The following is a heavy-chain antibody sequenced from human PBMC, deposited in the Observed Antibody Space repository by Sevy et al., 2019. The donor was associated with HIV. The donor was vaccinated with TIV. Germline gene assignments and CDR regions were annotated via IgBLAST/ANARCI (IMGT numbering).Heavy chain of an antibody. D-gene: IGHD6-13*01. CDR3: AKEVAAAGVPRWAFDI. CDR1: GFTFSSYA. CDR2: ISGSGGRT. Sequence: GGSLRLSCAASGFTFSSYAMSWVRQAPGKGLEWVSAISGSGGRTYYADSVKGRFTISRDNSKNTLYLQMNSLRAEDTAVYYCAKEVAAAGVPRWAFDIWGQGTMVTVSS. J-gene: IGHJ3*02. V-gene: IGHV3-23*01.